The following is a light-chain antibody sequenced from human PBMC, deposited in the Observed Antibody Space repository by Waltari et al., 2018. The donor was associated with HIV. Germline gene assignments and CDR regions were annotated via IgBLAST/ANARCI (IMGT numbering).Light chain of an antibody. CDR2: FAS. CDR1: QSIGSS. J-gene: IGKJ5*01. Sequence: EIVLTQSPDFQSVTPKEKVTITCRASQSIGSSLHWYQQKPDQSPKLLIKFASQSISGVPSRFSGSGSGTDFTLTINTLEPEDAAAYYCQQSNGFPITFGQGTRLEIK. V-gene: IGKV6D-21*02. CDR3: QQSNGFPIT.